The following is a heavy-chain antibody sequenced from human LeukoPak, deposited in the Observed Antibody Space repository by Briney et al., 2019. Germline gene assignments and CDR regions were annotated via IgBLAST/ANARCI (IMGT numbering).Heavy chain of an antibody. Sequence: PSETLSLTCAVYGGSFSGYYWSWIRQSPGKGLEWIAEIHYSGSASYNPSLKSRVTISGDPSKNQVSLRVTSVTAADTAEYYCPGGILSGYSFAPWGQGSLVTVSS. J-gene: IGHJ5*02. CDR2: IHYSGSA. D-gene: IGHD2-15*01. V-gene: IGHV4-34*01. CDR1: GGSFSGYY. CDR3: PGGILSGYSFAP.